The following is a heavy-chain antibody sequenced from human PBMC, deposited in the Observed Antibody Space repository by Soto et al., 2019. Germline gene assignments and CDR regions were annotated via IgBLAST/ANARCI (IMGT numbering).Heavy chain of an antibody. CDR3: ASTKDETLYFDY. Sequence: QLQLQESGPGLVKPSETLSLTCTVSGDSISITSYYWGWVRQPPGKGLEWIGSIHYSVSTHYNPSLQSRVTIPGDASKKQFSLKLRCVTAADTAVYYCASTKDETLYFDYWGQGTLVTVSS. CDR1: GDSISITSYY. D-gene: IGHD2-15*01. CDR2: IHYSVST. V-gene: IGHV4-39*01. J-gene: IGHJ4*02.